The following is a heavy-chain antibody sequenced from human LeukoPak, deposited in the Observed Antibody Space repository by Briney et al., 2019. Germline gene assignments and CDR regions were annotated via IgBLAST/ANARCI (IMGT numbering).Heavy chain of an antibody. CDR2: IKQDGREK. CDR3: AREWSYNWFDP. V-gene: IGHV3-7*01. J-gene: IGHJ5*02. D-gene: IGHD3-10*01. Sequence: GSLRLSCIVSGGSFSGYWMTWVRQPPGKGLEWVANIKQDGREKHYVDSVKGRFTISRDNAKNSLWLQMNSLRAEDTAVYYCAREWSYNWFDPWGQGTLVTVSS. CDR1: GGSFSGYW.